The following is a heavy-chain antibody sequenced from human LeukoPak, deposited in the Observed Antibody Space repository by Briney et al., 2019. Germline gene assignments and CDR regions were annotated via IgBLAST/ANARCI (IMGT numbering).Heavy chain of an antibody. Sequence: SETLSLTCTVSGGSISSYYWSWIRQPPGKRLEWLGYIYYSGSTNYNPSLKSRVTISVDTSKNQFSLKLSSVTAADTAFYFKQKTAYDILTGYLNPYWYFDLWGRGTLVTVSS. J-gene: IGHJ2*01. V-gene: IGHV4-59*08. CDR1: GGSISSYY. D-gene: IGHD3-9*01. CDR2: IYYSGST. CDR3: QKTAYDILTGYLNPYWYFDL.